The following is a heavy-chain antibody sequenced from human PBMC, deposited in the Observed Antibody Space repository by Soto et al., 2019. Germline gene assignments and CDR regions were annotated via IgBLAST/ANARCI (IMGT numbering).Heavy chain of an antibody. CDR2: IYYTGNT. Sequence: SETLSLTCAVSGVTVGSGRYYWDWISRPPGQGLEWIGTIYYTGNTYYNPSLKSRVTISVDTSKNQFSLTLTSVTAADTAVYYCARRRYSGSSGLDSRGRGTLVTVTS. D-gene: IGHD1-26*01. CDR1: GVTVGSGRYY. V-gene: IGHV4-39*01. J-gene: IGHJ4*02. CDR3: ARRRYSGSSGLDS.